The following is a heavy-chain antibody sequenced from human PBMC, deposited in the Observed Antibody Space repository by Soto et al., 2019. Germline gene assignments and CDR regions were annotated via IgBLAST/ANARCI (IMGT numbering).Heavy chain of an antibody. V-gene: IGHV4-34*01. CDR2: INHSGST. CDR3: ARLKRVAARVSGNNWFDP. D-gene: IGHD2-15*01. CDR1: GGSFSGYY. Sequence: SETLSLTCAVYGGSFSGYYWSWIRQPPGKGLEWIGEINHSGSTNYNPSLKSRVTISVDTSKNQFSLKLSSVTAADTAVYYCARLKRVAARVSGNNWFDPWGQGTLVTVSS. J-gene: IGHJ5*02.